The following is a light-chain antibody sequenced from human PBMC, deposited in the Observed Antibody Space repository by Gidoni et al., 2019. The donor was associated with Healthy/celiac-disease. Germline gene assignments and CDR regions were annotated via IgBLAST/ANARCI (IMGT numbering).Light chain of an antibody. CDR3: AAWDDSLNGPV. J-gene: IGLJ2*01. CDR2: SNN. V-gene: IGLV1-44*01. Sequence: QSVLPQQPSASGPPWQRVTTPCSGSSSNIGSNTVNWYQQLPGTAPKLLIYSNNQRPSGVPDRFSGSKSGTSASLAISGLQSEDEADYYCAAWDDSLNGPVFGGGTKLTVL. CDR1: SSNIGSNT.